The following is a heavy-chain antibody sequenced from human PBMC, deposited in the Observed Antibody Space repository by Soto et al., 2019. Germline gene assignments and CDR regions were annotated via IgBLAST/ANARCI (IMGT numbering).Heavy chain of an antibody. CDR3: ARVMGSGNYYYYYYMDV. Sequence: ASVKVSCKASGYTFTSYDINWVRQATGQGLEWMGWMNPNSGNTGYAQKFQGRVTMTRNTSISTAYMELSSLRSEDTAVYYCARVMGSGNYYYYYYMDVSGKGSTVIVSS. CDR2: MNPNSGNT. V-gene: IGHV1-8*01. J-gene: IGHJ6*03. CDR1: GYTFTSYD. D-gene: IGHD3-10*01.